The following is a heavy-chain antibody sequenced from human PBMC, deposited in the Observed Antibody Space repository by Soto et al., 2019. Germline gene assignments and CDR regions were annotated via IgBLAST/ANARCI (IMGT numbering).Heavy chain of an antibody. CDR3: AREAGSRYCSGGSCYHNWFDP. CDR1: GYSLSGYY. D-gene: IGHD2-15*01. J-gene: IGHJ5*02. V-gene: IGHV1-2*02. Sequence: ASVKVSCKASGYSLSGYYLHWVRQAPGQGLEWMGWINPNSGGTNYAQKFQGRVTMTRDTSISTAYMELSRLRSDDTAVYYCAREAGSRYCSGGSCYHNWFDPWGQGTLVTVSS. CDR2: INPNSGGT.